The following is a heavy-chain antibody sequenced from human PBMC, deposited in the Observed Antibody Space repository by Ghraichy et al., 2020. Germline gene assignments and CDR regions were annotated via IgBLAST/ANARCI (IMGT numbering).Heavy chain of an antibody. CDR2: INHSGST. D-gene: IGHD3-10*01. CDR3: SNSVITMVRGVKRHGDY. Sequence: SETLSLTCAVYGGSFSGYYWSWIRQPPGKGLEWIGEINHSGSTNYNPSLKSRVTISVDTSKNQFSLKLSSVTAADTAVYYCSNSVITMVRGVKRHGDYWGQGTLVTVSS. J-gene: IGHJ4*02. V-gene: IGHV4-34*01. CDR1: GGSFSGYY.